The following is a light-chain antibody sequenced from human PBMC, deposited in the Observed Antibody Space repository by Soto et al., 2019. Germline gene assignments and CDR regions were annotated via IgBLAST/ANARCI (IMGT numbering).Light chain of an antibody. CDR1: QSVSHW. Sequence: DIQMTQSPSTLSASVGDRVTITCRASQSVSHWLAWYQQKPGKAPKALIYDASTLETGVPSRFSGSGSGTDFPLGISSLQPDDFATYYCQQYNSYQYTFGQGTKLEMK. CDR3: QQYNSYQYT. J-gene: IGKJ2*01. CDR2: DAS. V-gene: IGKV1-5*01.